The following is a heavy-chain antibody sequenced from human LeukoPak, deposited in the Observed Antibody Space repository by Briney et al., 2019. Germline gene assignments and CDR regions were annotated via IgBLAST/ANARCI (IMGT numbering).Heavy chain of an antibody. CDR3: ARVPYYDVGWFDP. J-gene: IGHJ5*02. Sequence: ASVKLSCKASGYTFTGYYMHWVRQAPGQGLEWMGWINPNSGGTNYAQKFQGRVTMTRDTSISTAYMELSRLRSDDTAVYYCARVPYYDVGWFDPWGQGTLVTVSS. CDR1: GYTFTGYY. D-gene: IGHD3-3*01. V-gene: IGHV1-2*02. CDR2: INPNSGGT.